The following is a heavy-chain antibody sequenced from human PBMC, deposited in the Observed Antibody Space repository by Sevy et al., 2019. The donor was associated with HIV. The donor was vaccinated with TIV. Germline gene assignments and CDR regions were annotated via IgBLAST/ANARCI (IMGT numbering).Heavy chain of an antibody. Sequence: GGSLRLSCTTSGFTFDDYAMSWFRQAPGKGLEWVAFITRNSYEAYGGTTDYGASVKGRLIISRDDSKSIAYLQMSSLKTEDTAVYYCTRGLATADTLEYYFDYWGQGTLVTVSS. J-gene: IGHJ4*02. CDR3: TRGLATADTLEYYFDY. D-gene: IGHD5-12*01. CDR2: ITRNSYEAYGGTT. CDR1: GFTFDDYA. V-gene: IGHV3-49*03.